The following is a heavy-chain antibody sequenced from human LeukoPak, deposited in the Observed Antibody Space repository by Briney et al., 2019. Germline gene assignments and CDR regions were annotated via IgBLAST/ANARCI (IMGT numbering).Heavy chain of an antibody. J-gene: IGHJ4*02. CDR3: ARTKPGVDTSMANFEY. V-gene: IGHV4-39*01. CDR1: GGSISSSSYY. D-gene: IGHD5-18*01. Sequence: SETLSLTCTVSGGSISSSSYYWGWIRQPPGKGLEWIGSIYYSGSTYYNPSLKSRVIISVDTSKNQFSLKLSSVTAADTAVYYCARTKPGVDTSMANFEYWGQGTLVTVSS. CDR2: IYYSGST.